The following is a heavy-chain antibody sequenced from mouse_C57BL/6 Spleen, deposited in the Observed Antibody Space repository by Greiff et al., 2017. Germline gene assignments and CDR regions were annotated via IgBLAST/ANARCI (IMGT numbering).Heavy chain of an antibody. J-gene: IGHJ1*03. CDR2: IDPSDSYT. D-gene: IGHD2-10*02. V-gene: IGHV1-69*01. Sequence: VQLQQPGAELVMPGASVKLSCKASGYTFTSYWMHWVKPRPGQGLEWIGEIDPSDSYTNYNQKFKGKSTLPVDKSSSTAYMQLSSLTSEDSAVDYCARSPRSWYFDVWGTGTTVTVSS. CDR1: GYTFTSYW. CDR3: ARSPRSWYFDV.